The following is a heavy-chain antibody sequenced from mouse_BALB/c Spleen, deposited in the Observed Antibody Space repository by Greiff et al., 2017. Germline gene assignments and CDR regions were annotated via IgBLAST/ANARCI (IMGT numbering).Heavy chain of an antibody. CDR1: GFTFSDYG. CDR3: ARTMITNFDY. CDR2: ISNLAYSI. V-gene: IGHV5-15*02. J-gene: IGHJ2*01. D-gene: IGHD2-4*01. Sequence: VQLKESGGGLVQPGGSRKLSCAASGFTFSDYGMAWVRQAPGKGPEWVAFISNLAYSIYYADTVTGRFTISRENAKNTLYLEMSSLRSEDTAMYYCARTMITNFDYWGQGTTLTVSS.